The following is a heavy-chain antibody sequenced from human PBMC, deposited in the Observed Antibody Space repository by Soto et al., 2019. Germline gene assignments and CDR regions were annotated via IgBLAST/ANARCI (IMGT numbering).Heavy chain of an antibody. J-gene: IGHJ4*02. V-gene: IGHV5-51*01. CDR1: GYSFTSYW. D-gene: IGHD3-10*01. Sequence: GESLKISCKGSGYSFTSYWIGWVRQMPGKGLEWMGIIYPGDSDTRYSPSFQGQVTISADKSISTAYLQWSSLKASDTAMYYCARGYYYGSGSTIFFDYWGEGTLVTVSS. CDR2: IYPGDSDT. CDR3: ARGYYYGSGSTIFFDY.